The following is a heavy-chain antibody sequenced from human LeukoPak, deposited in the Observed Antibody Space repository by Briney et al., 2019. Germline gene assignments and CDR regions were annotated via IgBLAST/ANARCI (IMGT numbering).Heavy chain of an antibody. CDR2: ISGSGGST. Sequence: GGSLRLSCAASGFTFSSYGMSWVRQAPGKGLEWVSGISGSGGSTYYADSVKGRFTISRDNSKNTLYLQMNSLRAEDTAVYYCANQYVVGRYFDYWGQGTLVTVSS. CDR1: GFTFSSYG. CDR3: ANQYVVGRYFDY. D-gene: IGHD1-26*01. J-gene: IGHJ4*02. V-gene: IGHV3-23*01.